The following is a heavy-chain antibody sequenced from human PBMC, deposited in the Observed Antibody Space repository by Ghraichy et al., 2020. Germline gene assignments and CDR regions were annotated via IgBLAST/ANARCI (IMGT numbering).Heavy chain of an antibody. CDR3: ARELLVYSTTGYFAFDM. Sequence: SQTLSLTCAVFGDILSGDSAAWNWIRQSPSRGLEWLGRTYYRSRWNTDYAVSVRGRITISPDISKIQFSLHLNSVTPEDTATYFCARELLVYSTTGYFAFDMWGQGTMVTVSS. CDR2: TYYRSRWNT. J-gene: IGHJ3*02. V-gene: IGHV6-1*01. CDR1: GDILSGDSAA. D-gene: IGHD2/OR15-2a*01.